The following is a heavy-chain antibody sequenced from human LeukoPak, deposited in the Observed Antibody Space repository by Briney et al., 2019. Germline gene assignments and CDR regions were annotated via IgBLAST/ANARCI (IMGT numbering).Heavy chain of an antibody. CDR1: GFTFSSYW. Sequence: GGSLRLSCAASGFTFSSYWMHWVRQAPGKGLVWGSRINSDGSSTSYADSVKGRFTISRDNSKNTLYLQVNSLRAEDTAVYYCAKYVVVAATFGAFDIWGQGTMVTVSS. CDR2: INSDGSST. V-gene: IGHV3-74*01. CDR3: AKYVVVAATFGAFDI. J-gene: IGHJ3*02. D-gene: IGHD2-15*01.